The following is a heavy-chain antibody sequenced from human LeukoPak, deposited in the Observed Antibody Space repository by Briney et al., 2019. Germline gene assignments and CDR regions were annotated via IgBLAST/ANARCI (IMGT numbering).Heavy chain of an antibody. Sequence: GRSLRLSCAASGFTFSSYAMHWVRQAPGKGLEWVAVISYDGSNKYYADSVKGRFTISRDNSKNTLYLQMNSLSAEDTAVYYCARETPNYDSSGYDYWGQGTLVTVSS. CDR3: ARETPNYDSSGYDY. CDR1: GFTFSSYA. J-gene: IGHJ4*02. V-gene: IGHV3-30-3*01. CDR2: ISYDGSNK. D-gene: IGHD3-22*01.